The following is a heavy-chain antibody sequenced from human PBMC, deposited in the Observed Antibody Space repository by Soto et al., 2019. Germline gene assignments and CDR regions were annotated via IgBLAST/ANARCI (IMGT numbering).Heavy chain of an antibody. CDR2: INAGNGNT. V-gene: IGHV1-3*01. CDR3: AREGAVPFGELLNYYYGMDV. J-gene: IGHJ6*02. Sequence: QVQLVQSGAEVKKPGASVKVSCKASGYTFTSYAMHWVRQAPGQRLEWMGWINAGNGNTKYSQKFQGRVTITRDTSASPAYMELSSLRSEDTAVYYCAREGAVPFGELLNYYYGMDVWGQGTTVTVSS. D-gene: IGHD3-10*01. CDR1: GYTFTSYA.